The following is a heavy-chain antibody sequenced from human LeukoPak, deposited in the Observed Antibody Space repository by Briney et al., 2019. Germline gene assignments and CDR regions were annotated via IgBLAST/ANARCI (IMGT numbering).Heavy chain of an antibody. CDR2: IQAKAYGGAT. CDR3: TRAPHPRCSSSGCYLDY. J-gene: IGHJ4*02. V-gene: IGHV3-49*04. CDR1: GFTFGDYA. Sequence: GGSLRPSCSTSGFTFGDYAMRWVRQAPGKGLEWVGFIQAKAYGGATKYAASVNGRFSISRDDSQSIANLQMNDLKTEDTAVYYCTRAPHPRCSSSGCYLDYWGQGTLVTVSS. D-gene: IGHD2-2*01.